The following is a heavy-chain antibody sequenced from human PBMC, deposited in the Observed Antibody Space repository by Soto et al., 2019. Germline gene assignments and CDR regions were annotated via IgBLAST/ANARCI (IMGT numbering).Heavy chain of an antibody. V-gene: IGHV4-30-2*01. CDR2: IYHSGST. Sequence: PSETLSLTCAVSGVSISSGGYSWSWIRQPPGKGLEWIGYIYHSGSTYYNPSIKSRVTISVDRSKNQFSLKLSFVTAAETAMYYCARVPSPWGQGTLVTVSS. CDR1: GVSISSGGYS. J-gene: IGHJ5*02. CDR3: ARVPSP.